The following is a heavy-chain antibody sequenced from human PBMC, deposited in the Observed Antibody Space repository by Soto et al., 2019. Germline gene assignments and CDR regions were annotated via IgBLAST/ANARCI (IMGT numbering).Heavy chain of an antibody. CDR3: AKSHYDSSGYYIIDH. CDR2: FCYTGST. CDR1: GGSISGRC. D-gene: IGHD3-22*01. Sequence: SETLSLTCTVSGGSISGRCWSWVRQSPGKGLEWIGYFCYTGSTNYNPSLKSRVAISVDRSKTQCSLKLTSVTAADTAVYYCAKSHYDSSGYYIIDHWGRGTLVTAPQ. V-gene: IGHV4-59*01. J-gene: IGHJ5*02.